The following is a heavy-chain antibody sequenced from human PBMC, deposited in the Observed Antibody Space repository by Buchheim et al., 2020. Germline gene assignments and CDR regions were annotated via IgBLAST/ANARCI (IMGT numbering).Heavy chain of an antibody. J-gene: IGHJ4*02. CDR1: GGSISSSSYY. V-gene: IGHV4-39*07. CDR2: IYYSGST. D-gene: IGHD1-26*01. CDR3: ARISGSYWY. Sequence: QLQLQESGPGLVKPSETLSLTCTVSGGSISSSSYYWGWIRQPPGKGLEWIGSIYYSGSTSYNPSLKRWSPITVDKSRTQFSLKLSSVTAADTAVYYCARISGSYWYWGQGTL.